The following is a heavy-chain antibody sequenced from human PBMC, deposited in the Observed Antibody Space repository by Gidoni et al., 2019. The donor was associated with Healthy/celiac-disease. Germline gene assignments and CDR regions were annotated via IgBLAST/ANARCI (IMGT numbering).Heavy chain of an antibody. CDR3: ARHLGVAARPLDYYYYYMDV. CDR1: GGSISSYY. CDR2: IYYSGST. J-gene: IGHJ6*03. D-gene: IGHD6-6*01. Sequence: QVQLQESGPGLVKPSETLSLTCTVSGGSISSYYWSWIRQPPGKGLEWIGYIYYSGSTNYNPSLKSRVTISVDTSKNQFSLKLSSVTAADTAVYYCARHLGVAARPLDYYYYYMDVWGKGTTVTVSS. V-gene: IGHV4-59*08.